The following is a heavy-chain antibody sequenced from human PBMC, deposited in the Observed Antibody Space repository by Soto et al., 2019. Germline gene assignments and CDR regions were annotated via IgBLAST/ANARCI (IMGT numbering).Heavy chain of an antibody. Sequence: ASVKVSCEVCGYTLTELSRHWVRQAPGKGLEWMGGFDPEDGETIYAQKFQGRVTMTEDTSTDTAYMELSSLRSEDTAVYYCAAENQRAARLFDYWGQGTLVTVSS. CDR1: GYTLTELS. D-gene: IGHD6-6*01. J-gene: IGHJ4*02. CDR2: FDPEDGET. CDR3: AAENQRAARLFDY. V-gene: IGHV1-24*01.